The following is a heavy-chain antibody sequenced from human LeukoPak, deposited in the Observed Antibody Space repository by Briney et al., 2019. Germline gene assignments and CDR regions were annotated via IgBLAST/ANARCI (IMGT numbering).Heavy chain of an antibody. J-gene: IGHJ4*02. CDR3: ASPGYNWNANFDY. CDR2: IYYSGST. Sequence: KPSQTLSLTCTVSGGSISSGGYYWSWIRQHPGKGLEWIGYIYYSGSTYYNPSLKSRVTISVDTSKNQFSLKLSSVTAADTAVYYCASPGYNWNANFDYWGQGTLVTVSS. V-gene: IGHV4-31*03. D-gene: IGHD1-20*01. CDR1: GGSISSGGYY.